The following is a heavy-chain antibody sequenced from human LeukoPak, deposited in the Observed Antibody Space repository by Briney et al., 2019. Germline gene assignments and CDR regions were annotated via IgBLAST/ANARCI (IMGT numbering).Heavy chain of an antibody. D-gene: IGHD2/OR15-2a*01. J-gene: IGHJ4*02. CDR1: GYSIISDYF. Sequence: SETLSLTCTVSGYSIISDYFWGWIRQPPGKGLEWIGTIYHSGSTYYSPSLKSRVTISVDTSKNQFSLKLSSVTAADTAIYYCARALNIEASYYFQYWGQGTLVTVSS. V-gene: IGHV4-38-2*02. CDR3: ARALNIEASYYFQY. CDR2: IYHSGST.